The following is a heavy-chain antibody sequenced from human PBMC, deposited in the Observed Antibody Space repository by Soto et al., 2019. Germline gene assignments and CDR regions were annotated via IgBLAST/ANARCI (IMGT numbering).Heavy chain of an antibody. CDR3: ARDRGVVVIDYYGLDV. Sequence: PSETLSLTCAVYGGSFTDSYWSWIRQAPGKGLEWIGEINHSGSVSYNPSLESRVTISVDTSQNQVSLTLDSVTAADTAVYFCARDRGVVVIDYYGLDVWGQGTTVS. V-gene: IGHV4-34*01. D-gene: IGHD2-15*01. J-gene: IGHJ6*02. CDR2: INHSGSV. CDR1: GGSFTDSY.